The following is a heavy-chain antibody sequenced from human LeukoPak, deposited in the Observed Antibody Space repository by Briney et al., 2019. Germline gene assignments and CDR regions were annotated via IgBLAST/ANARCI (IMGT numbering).Heavy chain of an antibody. Sequence: GGSLRLSCAASGFTFSSYAMHWVSQAPGKGLEWVAVISYDGSNKYYADSVKGRFTISRDNSKNTRYLQMNSLRAEDTAVYYCARDAAAVSSAAYYFDYWGQGTLVTVSS. J-gene: IGHJ4*02. V-gene: IGHV3-30*04. D-gene: IGHD6-13*01. CDR1: GFTFSSYA. CDR2: ISYDGSNK. CDR3: ARDAAAVSSAAYYFDY.